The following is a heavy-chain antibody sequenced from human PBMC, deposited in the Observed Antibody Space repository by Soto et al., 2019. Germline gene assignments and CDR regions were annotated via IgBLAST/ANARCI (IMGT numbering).Heavy chain of an antibody. Sequence: QVQLVQSGAEVKKPGSSVKVSCKASGGTFSSYTISWVRQAPGQGLEWMGRIIPILGIANYAQKFQGRVTITADKSTSTAYMELCSLRSEDTAVYYCATRYCSCTSCYDPIPPCSDSCGMDDWGQGTTVTVSS. D-gene: IGHD2-2*01. CDR3: ATRYCSCTSCYDPIPPCSDSCGMDD. CDR1: GGTFSSYT. CDR2: IIPILGIA. J-gene: IGHJ6*02. V-gene: IGHV1-69*02.